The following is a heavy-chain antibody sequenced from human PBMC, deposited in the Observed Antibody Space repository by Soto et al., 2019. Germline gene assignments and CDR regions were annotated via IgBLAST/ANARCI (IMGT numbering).Heavy chain of an antibody. CDR1: GFSFSSYS. Sequence: EVQLVESGGGLVQPGGSLRLSCTASGFSFSSYSMNWVRQAPGKGREWVSYISGGSSTIYYADSVKGRFTISRDNAKNSLYLQMNSLRDEDTAVYYCARRYDYVDYWGQGTLVTVSS. D-gene: IGHD3-16*01. J-gene: IGHJ4*02. V-gene: IGHV3-48*02. CDR2: ISGGSSTI. CDR3: ARRYDYVDY.